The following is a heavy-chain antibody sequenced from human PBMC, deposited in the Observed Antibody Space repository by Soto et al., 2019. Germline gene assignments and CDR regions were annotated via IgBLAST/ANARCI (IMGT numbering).Heavy chain of an antibody. CDR3: AKDQSITGTVNDAFDI. Sequence: VGSLRLSCASSVCTFSSYAMSWVRQSPGKWLEWVSAISGSGGSTYYADSVKGRFTISRDNSKNTLYLQMNSLRAEDTAVYYCAKDQSITGTVNDAFDIWGQVTMDIVSS. V-gene: IGHV3-23*01. D-gene: IGHD1-20*01. J-gene: IGHJ3*02. CDR1: VCTFSSYA. CDR2: ISGSGGST.